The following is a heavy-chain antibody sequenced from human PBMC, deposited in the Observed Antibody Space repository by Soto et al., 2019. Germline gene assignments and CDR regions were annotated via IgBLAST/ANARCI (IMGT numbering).Heavy chain of an antibody. V-gene: IGHV2-5*02. Sequence: QITLKESGPTLVKPTQTLTLTCTFSGFSLSTSGVGVGWIRQPPGKALEWLALIYWDDDKRYSPSLKSRLTLTKDNSKNQVVLTMTNMDPVDTATYYCAHHDYGDVFDYWGQGTLGTLSS. J-gene: IGHJ4*02. CDR3: AHHDYGDVFDY. CDR2: IYWDDDK. CDR1: GFSLSTSGVG. D-gene: IGHD4-17*01.